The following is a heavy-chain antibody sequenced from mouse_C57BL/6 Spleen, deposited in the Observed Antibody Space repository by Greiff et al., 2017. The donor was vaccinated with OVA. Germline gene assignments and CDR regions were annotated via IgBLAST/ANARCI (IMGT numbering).Heavy chain of an antibody. Sequence: QVQLQQPGAELVKPGASVKLSCKASGYTFTSYWMHWVKQRPGQGREWIGMIHPNSGSTNYNEKLKSKAKLTVDKSSSTAYMPLSSLTSDDSAVYYCARSELGRWYFDVWGTGTTVTVSS. CDR1: GYTFTSYW. CDR3: ARSELGRWYFDV. V-gene: IGHV1-64*01. J-gene: IGHJ1*03. D-gene: IGHD4-1*01. CDR2: IHPNSGST.